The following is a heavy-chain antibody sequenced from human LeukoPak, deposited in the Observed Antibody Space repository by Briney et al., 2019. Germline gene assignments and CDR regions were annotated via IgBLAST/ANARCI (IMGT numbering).Heavy chain of an antibody. Sequence: ASVTVSCKATGYTFTAYYMQWVRQAPGQGLEWMGWINPNSGTTNCAQKFQGRVTMTRDTSISTAYMELNRLRSDDTAIYYCASIAARRDLRPPVPWGQGTLVTVSP. CDR3: ASIAARRDLRPPVP. D-gene: IGHD6-6*01. CDR2: INPNSGTT. V-gene: IGHV1-2*02. J-gene: IGHJ5*02. CDR1: GYTFTAYY.